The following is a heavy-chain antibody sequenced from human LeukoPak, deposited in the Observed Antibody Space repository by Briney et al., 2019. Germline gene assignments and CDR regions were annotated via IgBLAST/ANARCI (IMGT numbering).Heavy chain of an antibody. CDR2: ISGSGGST. V-gene: IGHV3-23*01. CDR1: GMPFSSDA. J-gene: IGHJ5*02. D-gene: IGHD1-1*01. Sequence: GGSLRLSCAASGMPFSSDAMSWVRQAPGKGLEWVSAISGSGGSTYYADSVKGRFTISRDNSKNTLYLQMNSLRAEDTAVYYCAKDRTAGGPYNWFDPWGQGTLVTVSS. CDR3: AKDRTAGGPYNWFDP.